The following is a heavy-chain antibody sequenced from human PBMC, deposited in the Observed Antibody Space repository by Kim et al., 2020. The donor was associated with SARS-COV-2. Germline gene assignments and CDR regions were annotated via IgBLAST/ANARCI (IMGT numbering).Heavy chain of an antibody. D-gene: IGHD3-16*01. Sequence: YYADSVKGRLTTYGDISTNTLYRQMKNLRVDDTAVYYCARELGDNWFDPWGQGTLVTVSS. J-gene: IGHJ5*02. CDR3: ARELGDNWFDP. V-gene: IGHV3-33*01.